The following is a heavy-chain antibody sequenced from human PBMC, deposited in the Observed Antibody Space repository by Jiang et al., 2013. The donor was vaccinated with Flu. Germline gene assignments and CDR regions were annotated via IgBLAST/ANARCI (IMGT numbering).Heavy chain of an antibody. V-gene: IGHV1-69*01. D-gene: IGHD3-10*01. CDR1: GGTFSSYA. J-gene: IGHJ5*02. CDR2: IIPIFGTA. Sequence: GAEVKKPGSSVKVSCKASGGTFSSYAISWVRQAPGQGLEWMGGIIPIFGTANYAQKFQGRVTITADESTSTAYMELSSLRSEDTAVYYCARDRGLYGSGSQGPYWFDPWGQGTLVTVSS. CDR3: ARDRGLYGSGSQGPYWFDP.